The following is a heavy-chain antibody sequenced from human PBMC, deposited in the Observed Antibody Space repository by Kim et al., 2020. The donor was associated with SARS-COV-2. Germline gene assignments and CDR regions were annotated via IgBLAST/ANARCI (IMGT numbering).Heavy chain of an antibody. CDR1: GGSFSGYY. V-gene: IGHV4-34*01. CDR3: ARGPIQLRYYYYYYGMDV. D-gene: IGHD5-18*01. CDR2: INHSGST. Sequence: SETLSLTCAVYGGSFSGYYWSWIRQPPGKGLEWIGEINHSGSTNYNPSLKSRVTISVDTSKNQFSLKLSSVTAADTAVYYCARGPIQLRYYYYYYGMDVWGQGTTVTVSS. J-gene: IGHJ6*02.